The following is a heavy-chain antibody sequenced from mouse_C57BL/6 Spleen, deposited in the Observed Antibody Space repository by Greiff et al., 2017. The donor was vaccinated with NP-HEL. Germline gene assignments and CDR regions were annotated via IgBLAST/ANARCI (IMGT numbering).Heavy chain of an antibody. Sequence: EVKLVESGGGLVKPGGSLKLSCAASGFTFSSYAMSWVRQTPDKRLEWVATISDGGSYTYYPDNVKGRFTISRDNAKNNLYLQMSHLKSEDTAMYYCARDYYGSSWFAYWGQGTLVTVSA. CDR2: ISDGGSYT. CDR3: ARDYYGSSWFAY. D-gene: IGHD1-1*01. CDR1: GFTFSSYA. J-gene: IGHJ3*01. V-gene: IGHV5-4*01.